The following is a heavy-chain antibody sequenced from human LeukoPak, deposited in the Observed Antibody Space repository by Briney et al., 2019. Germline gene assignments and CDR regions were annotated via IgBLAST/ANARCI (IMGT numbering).Heavy chain of an antibody. D-gene: IGHD5-18*01. Sequence: SETLSLTCTLSGGSIGDYYWSWVRQTPGKGLEWIGFVYYTGATNYNPSLKSRVTISLDTSKNQFSLNLNSVDAADTAVYFCERCGNSYGTGYQFDPWSQGTLVTVSS. CDR1: GGSIGDYY. CDR2: VYYTGAT. CDR3: ERCGNSYGTGYQFDP. J-gene: IGHJ5*02. V-gene: IGHV4-59*01.